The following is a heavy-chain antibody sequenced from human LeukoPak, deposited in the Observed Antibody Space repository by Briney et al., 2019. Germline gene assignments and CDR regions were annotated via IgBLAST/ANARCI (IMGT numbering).Heavy chain of an antibody. V-gene: IGHV4-59*01. Sequence: PSETLSLTCTVSGGSISSYYWSWIRQPPGKGLELIGYIHYSGSTHYNPSLKSRVTISVDMSKNQFSLKLTSVTAADTAVYYCARKGEHYYGSGKLWPAWFDLWGQGTLVTVSS. CDR3: ARKGEHYYGSGKLWPAWFDL. CDR1: GGSISSYY. D-gene: IGHD3-10*01. CDR2: IHYSGST. J-gene: IGHJ5*02.